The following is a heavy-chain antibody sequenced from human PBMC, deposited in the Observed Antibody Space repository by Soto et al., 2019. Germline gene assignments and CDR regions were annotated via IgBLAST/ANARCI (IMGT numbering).Heavy chain of an antibody. J-gene: IGHJ6*02. Sequence: ASVKVSCKASGFTFNAYYIDWVRQAPGQGLEWIGWINPNSGGTNNARKFQGRVTMTRDTSTSTVYMELSALISDDTAVYFCARSLLDEYSSSWRSAYYGMDVWGQGTTVTVSS. CDR2: INPNSGGT. D-gene: IGHD2-2*01. CDR1: GFTFNAYY. V-gene: IGHV1-2*02. CDR3: ARSLLDEYSSSWRSAYYGMDV.